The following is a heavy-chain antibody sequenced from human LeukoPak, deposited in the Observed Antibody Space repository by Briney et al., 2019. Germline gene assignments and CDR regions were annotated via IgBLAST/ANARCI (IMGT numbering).Heavy chain of an antibody. CDR2: ISYDGSNK. CDR1: GFTFSSYA. V-gene: IGHV3-30-3*01. Sequence: PGRSLRLSCAASGFTFSSYAMHWVRQAPGKGLEWVAVISYDGSNKYYADSVKGRFTISRDNSKNTLYLQMNGLRAEDTAVYYCAREPIVVVITSYYYYGMDVWGQGTTVTVSS. J-gene: IGHJ6*02. D-gene: IGHD3-22*01. CDR3: AREPIVVVITSYYYYGMDV.